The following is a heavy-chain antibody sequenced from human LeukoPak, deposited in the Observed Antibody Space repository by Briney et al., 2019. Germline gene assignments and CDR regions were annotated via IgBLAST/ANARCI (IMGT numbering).Heavy chain of an antibody. Sequence: GGSLRLSCAASGFTFSSYSMNWVRQAPGKGLEWVSSISSSSSYIYYADSVKGRFTISRDNSKNTLYLQMNSLRADDTAVYYCAKDYGAVAGTHYWGQGTLVTVSS. CDR1: GFTFSSYS. CDR3: AKDYGAVAGTHY. CDR2: ISSSSSYI. D-gene: IGHD6-19*01. V-gene: IGHV3-21*04. J-gene: IGHJ4*02.